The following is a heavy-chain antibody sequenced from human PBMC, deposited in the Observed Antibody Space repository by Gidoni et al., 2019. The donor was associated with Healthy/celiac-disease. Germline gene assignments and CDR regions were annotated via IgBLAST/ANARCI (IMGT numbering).Heavy chain of an antibody. CDR2: IYHSGST. J-gene: IGHJ4*02. V-gene: IGHV4-38-2*02. CDR1: GYSISSGYY. Sequence: QVQLQESGPGLVKPSETLSLTCTVSGYSISSGYYWGWIRQPPGKGLEWIGSIYHSGSTYYNPSLKSRVTISVDTSKNQFSLKLSSVTAADTAVYYCARGLEPDLIDYWGQGTLVTVSS. CDR3: ARGLEPDLIDY.